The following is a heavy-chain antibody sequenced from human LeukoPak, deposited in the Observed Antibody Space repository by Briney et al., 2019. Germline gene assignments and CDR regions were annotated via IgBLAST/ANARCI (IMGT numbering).Heavy chain of an antibody. D-gene: IGHD5-24*01. V-gene: IGHV3-9*01. Sequence: PGGSLRLSCAASGFTFDDYAMHWVRQAPGKGLEWVSGISWNSGSIGYADSVKGRFTISRDNAKNSLYLQMNSLRAEDTALYYCAKELRGYTKGRGFDYWGQGTLVTVSS. CDR1: GFTFDDYA. CDR3: AKELRGYTKGRGFDY. J-gene: IGHJ4*02. CDR2: ISWNSGSI.